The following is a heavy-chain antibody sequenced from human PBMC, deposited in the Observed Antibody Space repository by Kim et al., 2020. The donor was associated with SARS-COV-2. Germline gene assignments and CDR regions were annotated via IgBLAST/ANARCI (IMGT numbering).Heavy chain of an antibody. CDR3: AKVRRGSSWYYYYGLDA. J-gene: IGHJ6*02. Sequence: SVKGRITISRDKTKNTLSRQMNNLRAEDTAVYYCAKVRRGSSWYYYYGLDAWGQGTTVTVSS. D-gene: IGHD6-13*01. V-gene: IGHV3-23*01.